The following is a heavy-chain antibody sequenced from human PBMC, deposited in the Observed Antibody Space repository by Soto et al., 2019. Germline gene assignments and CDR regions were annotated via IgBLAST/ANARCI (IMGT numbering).Heavy chain of an antibody. Sequence: QVQLVQSGAEVKKPGSSVKVSCKASGCTFSNYAITWVRQAPGQGLEWVGRIIPIFGTTNVAQKFQGRVTKTADEHTTTANMELSGLRSDDMAVYYSAKDGGADGYFGNWLDPWGQGTLVTVSS. CDR2: IIPIFGTT. CDR1: GCTFSNYA. D-gene: IGHD5-12*01. V-gene: IGHV1-69*15. CDR3: AKDGGADGYFGNWLDP. J-gene: IGHJ5*02.